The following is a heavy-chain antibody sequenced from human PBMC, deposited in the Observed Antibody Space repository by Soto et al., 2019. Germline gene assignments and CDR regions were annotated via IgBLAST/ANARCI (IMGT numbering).Heavy chain of an antibody. V-gene: IGHV1-8*01. J-gene: IGHJ4*02. CDR1: GYTFTSYD. CDR2: MNPNSGNT. Sequence: GASVKVSCKASGYTFTSYDNNWVRQATGQGLEWMGWMNPNSGNTGYAQKFQGRVTMTRNTSISTAYMELSSLRSEDTAVYYCARADSYYGSGQSGYWGQGTLVTVSS. CDR3: ARADSYYGSGQSGY. D-gene: IGHD3-10*01.